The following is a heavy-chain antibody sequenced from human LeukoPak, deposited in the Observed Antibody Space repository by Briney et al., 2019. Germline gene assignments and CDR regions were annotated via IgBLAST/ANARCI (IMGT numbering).Heavy chain of an antibody. Sequence: SETLSLTCAVYGGSFSGYYWSWIRQTPGKGLEWIGSIYNSGSTYYNPSLKSRVTLSVDTSKNQFSLQLNSVTPEDTAVYYCARDAAAGTLRAFDIWGQGTMVTVSS. V-gene: IGHV4-34*01. CDR1: GGSFSGYY. D-gene: IGHD1-1*01. CDR3: ARDAAAGTLRAFDI. CDR2: IYNSGST. J-gene: IGHJ3*02.